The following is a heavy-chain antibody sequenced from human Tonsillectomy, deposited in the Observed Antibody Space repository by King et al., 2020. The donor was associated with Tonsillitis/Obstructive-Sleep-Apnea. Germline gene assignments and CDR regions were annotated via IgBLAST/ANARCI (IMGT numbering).Heavy chain of an antibody. CDR3: AREITTDAFDT. CDR1: GGSFSAYY. Sequence: VQLPQWGAGLLKPSETLSLTCAVYGGSFSAYYWSWIRQPPGKGLEWIGEIDHSGSTNYSPSLKSRVTISADTSKTQFSLNLSSVTAADTAVYYCAREITTDAFDTGGQGTRVTVSP. D-gene: IGHD3-3*01. J-gene: IGHJ3*02. V-gene: IGHV4-34*01. CDR2: IDHSGST.